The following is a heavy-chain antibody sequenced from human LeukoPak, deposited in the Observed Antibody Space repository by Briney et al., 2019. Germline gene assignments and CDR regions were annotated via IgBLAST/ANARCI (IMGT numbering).Heavy chain of an antibody. CDR1: GFTVSSNY. Sequence: PGGSLRLSCAASGFTVSSNYMNWVRQAPGKGLEWVSVIYSGGSTYYADSVKGRFTVSRDNSKNTLYLQMNSLRAEDTAVYYCAKDLPVYSSGWFDYWGQGTLVTVSS. J-gene: IGHJ4*02. V-gene: IGHV3-53*01. CDR3: AKDLPVYSSGWFDY. D-gene: IGHD6-19*01. CDR2: IYSGGST.